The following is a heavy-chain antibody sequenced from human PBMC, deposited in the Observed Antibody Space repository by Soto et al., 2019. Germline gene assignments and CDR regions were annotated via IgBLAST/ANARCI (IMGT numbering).Heavy chain of an antibody. V-gene: IGHV3-21*01. Sequence: EVQLVESGGGLVKPGGSLRLSCAASGFTFSSYSMNWVRQAPGKGLEWVSSISSSSSYIYYADSVKGRFTISRDNAKNSLYLQMNSLRAEDTAVYYCARDSGRPYDYGDYVDYYYYGMDVWGQGTTVTVSS. CDR1: GFTFSSYS. CDR3: ARDSGRPYDYGDYVDYYYYGMDV. J-gene: IGHJ6*02. D-gene: IGHD4-17*01. CDR2: ISSSSSYI.